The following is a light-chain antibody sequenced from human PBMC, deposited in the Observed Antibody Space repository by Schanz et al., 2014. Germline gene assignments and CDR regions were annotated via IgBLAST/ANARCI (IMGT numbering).Light chain of an antibody. Sequence: EIVMTQSPVTLSASPGQRATLSCRASRSVSSYLAWYQQKPGQAPRLLIYGASARPTAIPGRFSGSGSGTDFTLTIDSLEPEDFAVYFCQQRANWPRTFGQGTQVEIK. CDR1: RSVSSY. CDR2: GAS. V-gene: IGKV3-11*01. J-gene: IGKJ1*01. CDR3: QQRANWPRT.